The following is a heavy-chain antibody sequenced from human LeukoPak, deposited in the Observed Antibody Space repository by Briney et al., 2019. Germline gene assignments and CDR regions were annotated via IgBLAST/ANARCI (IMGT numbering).Heavy chain of an antibody. V-gene: IGHV3-23*01. Sequence: PGGSLRLSCAASGFTFSSYVMSWVRQAPGKGPEWVSAISSSGDTTHDADSVKGRFTISRDNSKNTLYLQMNSLRAEDTAVYYCARAGCSGGSCYPTFYYYYGMDVWGQGTTVTVSS. D-gene: IGHD2-15*01. CDR2: ISSSGDTT. J-gene: IGHJ6*02. CDR1: GFTFSSYV. CDR3: ARAGCSGGSCYPTFYYYYGMDV.